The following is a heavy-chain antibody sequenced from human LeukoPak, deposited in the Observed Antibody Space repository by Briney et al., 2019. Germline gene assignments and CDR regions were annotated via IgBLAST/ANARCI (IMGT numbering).Heavy chain of an antibody. CDR1: GFTFSSYA. J-gene: IGHJ5*02. CDR3: AKDPLWFGELFNWFDP. D-gene: IGHD3-10*01. CDR2: ISGSGGST. V-gene: IGHV3-23*01. Sequence: GGSLRLSCAASGFTFSSYAMSWVRQAPGKGLEWVSAISGSGGSTSYADSVKGRFTISRDNSKNTLYLQMNSLRAEDTAVYYCAKDPLWFGELFNWFDPWGQGTLVTVSS.